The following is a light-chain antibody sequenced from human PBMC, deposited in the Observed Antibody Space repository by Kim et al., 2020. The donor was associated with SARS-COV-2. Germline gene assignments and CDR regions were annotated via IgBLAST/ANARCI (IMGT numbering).Light chain of an antibody. V-gene: IGKV3-15*01. Sequence: EIVMTQSPATLSVSPGERATLSCRASQSVSSNLAWYQQKPGQAPRLLIYGAPTRATGIPARFSGSGSGTEFTLTISSLQSEDFAVYYCQQYNNWPPWTFAQGTKVDIK. CDR2: GAP. CDR3: QQYNNWPPWT. J-gene: IGKJ1*01. CDR1: QSVSSN.